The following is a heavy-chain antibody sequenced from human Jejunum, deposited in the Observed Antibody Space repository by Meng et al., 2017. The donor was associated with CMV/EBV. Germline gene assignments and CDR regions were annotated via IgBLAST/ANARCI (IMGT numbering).Heavy chain of an antibody. CDR1: VGSFITHT. D-gene: IGHD2/OR15-2a*01. CDR2: LIAVFDKT. CDR3: ARGRGNQPLFDF. J-gene: IGHJ4*02. Sequence: QAQLVQSGAEVKKPGSSVKVACKTSVGSFITHTFSWVRQAPGQGLEWMGGLIAVFDKTKAAPRFQDRVTFTADESTSTAYMELSSLTFEDTAVYFCARGRGNQPLFDFWGQGTLVTVSS. V-gene: IGHV1-69*13.